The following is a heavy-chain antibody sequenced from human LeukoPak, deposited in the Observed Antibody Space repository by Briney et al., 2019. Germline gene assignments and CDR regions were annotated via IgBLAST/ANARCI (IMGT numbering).Heavy chain of an antibody. CDR2: ISSSSSYI. J-gene: IGHJ5*02. D-gene: IGHD5-18*01. V-gene: IGHV3-21*01. Sequence: GGSLRLSCAASGFTFSSYSMNWVRQAPGKGLEWVSSISSSSSYIYYADSVKGRFTISRDNAKNSLYLQMNSLRAEDTAVYYCARGGYSYGYDWFDPWGQGTPVTVSS. CDR1: GFTFSSYS. CDR3: ARGGYSYGYDWFDP.